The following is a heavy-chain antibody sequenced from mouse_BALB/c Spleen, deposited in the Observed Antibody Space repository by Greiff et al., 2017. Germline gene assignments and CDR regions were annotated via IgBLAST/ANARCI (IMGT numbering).Heavy chain of an antibody. V-gene: IGHV5-17*02. CDR2: ISSGSSTI. CDR1: GFTFSSFG. J-gene: IGHJ4*01. Sequence: EVQLVESGGGLVQPGGSRKLSCAASGFTFSSFGMHWVRQAPEKGLEWVAYISSGSSTIYYADTVKGRFTISRDNPKNTLFLQMTSLRSEDTAMYYCARSNYYGYAMDYWGQGTSVTVSS. CDR3: ARSNYYGYAMDY. D-gene: IGHD1-1*01.